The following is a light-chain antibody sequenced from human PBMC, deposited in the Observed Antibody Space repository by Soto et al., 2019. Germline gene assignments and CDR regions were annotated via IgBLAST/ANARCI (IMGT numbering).Light chain of an antibody. J-gene: IGKJ5*01. Sequence: DLQMTQSPSSLSASVGDRVTITCRASQSISSYLNWYQQKPGKAPKLLIYAASSLQSGVPSRFSGSGSGTDLTITISSLQPEDFETYDCQQSYSTPFTFGQGTRLEIK. CDR2: AAS. CDR1: QSISSY. V-gene: IGKV1-39*01. CDR3: QQSYSTPFT.